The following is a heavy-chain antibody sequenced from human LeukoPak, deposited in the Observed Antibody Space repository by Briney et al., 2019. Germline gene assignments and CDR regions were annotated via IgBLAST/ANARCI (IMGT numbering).Heavy chain of an antibody. V-gene: IGHV3-30*04. Sequence: GGSLRLSCAASGFTFSSYAMHWVRQAPGKGLEWVAVISYDGSNKYYADSVKGRFTNSRDNSKNTLYLQMNSLRAEDTAVYYCARDRKGALNYGMDVWGQGTTVTVSS. CDR3: ARDRKGALNYGMDV. CDR2: ISYDGSNK. J-gene: IGHJ6*02. CDR1: GFTFSSYA.